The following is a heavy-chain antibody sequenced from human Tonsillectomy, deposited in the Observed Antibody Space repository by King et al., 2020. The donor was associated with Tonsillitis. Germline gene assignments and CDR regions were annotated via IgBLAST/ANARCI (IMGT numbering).Heavy chain of an antibody. J-gene: IGHJ5*02. CDR3: ATKYYDFWSGYYNRWFDP. CDR1: GYTLTELS. V-gene: IGHV1-24*01. D-gene: IGHD3-3*01. Sequence: QLVQSGAEVKKPGASVKVSCKVSGYTLTELSMHWVRQSPGKGLEWMGGFDPEDGGTIYAKKFQGRVTMTEDTSTDTAYMELSSLRSEDTAVYYCATKYYDFWSGYYNRWFDPWGQGTLVTVSS. CDR2: FDPEDGGT.